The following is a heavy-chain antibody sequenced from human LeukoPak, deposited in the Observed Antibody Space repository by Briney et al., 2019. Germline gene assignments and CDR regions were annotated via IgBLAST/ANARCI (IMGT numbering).Heavy chain of an antibody. D-gene: IGHD6-13*01. CDR1: GGSISSYY. J-gene: IGHJ4*02. CDR3: ARVTGYRIEDYFDY. Sequence: SSETLSLTCTVSGGSISSYYWNWIRQPPGKGLEWIGFFYYSGRTSYNPSLKSRVTISVETSKNEFSLKLRSVTAADTAVYYCARVTGYRIEDYFDYWGQGTLVTVSS. V-gene: IGHV4-59*01. CDR2: FYYSGRT.